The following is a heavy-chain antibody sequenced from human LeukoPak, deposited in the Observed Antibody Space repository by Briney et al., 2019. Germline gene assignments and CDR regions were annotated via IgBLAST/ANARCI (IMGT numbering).Heavy chain of an antibody. D-gene: IGHD3-9*01. J-gene: IGHJ4*02. CDR1: GGSISSYY. V-gene: IGHV4-59*01. CDR2: VHDSAGT. Sequence: SETLSLTRTVSGGSISSYYWSWIRQPPGKGLEWLGYVHDSAGTIYNPSLKSRVTISVGTSKTQFSLKVTSVTTADTAVYYCAKGRKDFDTNLGPFDSWGQGILVTVSS. CDR3: AKGRKDFDTNLGPFDS.